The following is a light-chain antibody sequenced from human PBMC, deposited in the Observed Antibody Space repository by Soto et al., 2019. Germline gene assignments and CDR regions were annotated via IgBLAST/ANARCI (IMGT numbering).Light chain of an antibody. Sequence: DLQMTQSPSSLSASVGDRVTITCRASQGISNFLAWYQQKPGKVPKLLISAASTLQSGVPSRFRGSGSGTDFTLTITSLQPEDVATYYCQKYSSVITFGQGTRLEIK. J-gene: IGKJ5*01. V-gene: IGKV1-27*01. CDR3: QKYSSVIT. CDR2: AAS. CDR1: QGISNF.